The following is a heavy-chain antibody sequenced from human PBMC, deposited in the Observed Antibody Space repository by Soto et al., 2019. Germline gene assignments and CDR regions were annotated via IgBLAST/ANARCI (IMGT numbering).Heavy chain of an antibody. CDR2: INHLGSA. D-gene: IGHD2-2*01. J-gene: IGHJ5*01. CDR3: ARRYCSSTSCLAGFDS. Sequence: QVQLQQWGAGLLKPSETLSLRCAVYGGSFGGSHWTWIRQPPGKGLQWIGEINHLGSANSNPSLKSRVALSVDTSKNQISLKLNSVTAADTAVYYCARRYCSSTSCLAGFDSWGRGTLVTVSS. V-gene: IGHV4-34*01. CDR1: GGSFGGSH.